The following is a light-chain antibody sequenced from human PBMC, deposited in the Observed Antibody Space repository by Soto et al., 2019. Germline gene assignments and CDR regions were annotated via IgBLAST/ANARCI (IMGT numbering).Light chain of an antibody. Sequence: VMTQTPLSLSVGPGQPASISCKSGQSLLHITGETFLFWYLQKPGQSPQLLIYEVSTRVSGVPDRFSGSGSGTDFTLEISRVETDDVGIYYCMQSTQLPPTFGQGTRLEI. V-gene: IGKV2D-29*02. CDR1: QSLLHITGETF. J-gene: IGKJ5*01. CDR3: MQSTQLPPT. CDR2: EVS.